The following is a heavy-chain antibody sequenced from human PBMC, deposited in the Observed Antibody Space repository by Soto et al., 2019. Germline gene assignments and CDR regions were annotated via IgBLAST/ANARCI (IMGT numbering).Heavy chain of an antibody. CDR3: ARGRYYYGSGSPTKGWFEP. CDR1: GGSISNSNW. J-gene: IGHJ5*02. Sequence: SETLSLTCAVSGGSISNSNWWNWVRQPPGKGLEWIGEIYHSGSTNYNPSLKSRVTISVDKSKNQFSLKLSSVTAADTAVYYCARGRYYYGSGSPTKGWFEPWGQGTLVTVSS. CDR2: IYHSGST. V-gene: IGHV4-4*02. D-gene: IGHD3-10*01.